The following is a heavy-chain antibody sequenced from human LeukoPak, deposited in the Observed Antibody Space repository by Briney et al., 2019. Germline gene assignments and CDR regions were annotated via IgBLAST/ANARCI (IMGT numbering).Heavy chain of an antibody. V-gene: IGHV1-69*04. CDR3: AIYGSGSYYLDY. J-gene: IGHJ4*02. CDR2: IIPILGIA. Sequence: ASVKVSCKASGYTFTSYGISWVRQAPGQGLEWMGRIIPILGIANYAQKFQGRVTITADKSTSTAYMELSSLRSEDTAVYYCAIYGSGSYYLDYWGQGTLVTVSS. CDR1: GYTFTSYG. D-gene: IGHD3-10*01.